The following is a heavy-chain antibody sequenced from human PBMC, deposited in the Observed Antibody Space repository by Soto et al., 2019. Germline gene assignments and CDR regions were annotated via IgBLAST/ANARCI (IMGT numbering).Heavy chain of an antibody. J-gene: IGHJ6*02. D-gene: IGHD5-18*01. V-gene: IGHV4-39*01. CDR1: GGSISTSSYF. CDR2: IYYSGST. CDR3: ACIFSGGYGYGFYYYGMDV. Sequence: PSETLSLTCTVSGGSISTSSYFWGWIRQPPGKGLEWIGSIYYSGSTYYNTSLKSRVTISVDTSKNHFSLKLSSVTAADTAVYYCACIFSGGYGYGFYYYGMDVWGQGTTVTVSS.